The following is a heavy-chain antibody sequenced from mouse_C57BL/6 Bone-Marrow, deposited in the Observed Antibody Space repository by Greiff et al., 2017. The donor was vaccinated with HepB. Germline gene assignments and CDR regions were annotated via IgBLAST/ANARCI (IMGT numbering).Heavy chain of an antibody. CDR3: TRKDYYGSNYFDY. J-gene: IGHJ2*01. Sequence: VQLQQFGAELVRPGASVTLSCKASGYTFTDYEMHWVKQTPVHGLEWIGAIDPETGGTAYNQKFKGKAILTADKSSSTAYMELRSLTSEDSAVYYCTRKDYYGSNYFDYWGQGTTLTVSS. CDR1: GYTFTDYE. CDR2: IDPETGGT. V-gene: IGHV1-15*01. D-gene: IGHD1-1*01.